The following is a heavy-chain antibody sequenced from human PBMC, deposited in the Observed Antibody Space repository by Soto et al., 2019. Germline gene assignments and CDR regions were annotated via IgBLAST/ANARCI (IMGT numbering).Heavy chain of an antibody. J-gene: IGHJ4*02. D-gene: IGHD5-12*01. CDR2: ISYDGSNK. Sequence: GGSLRLSCAASGFTFSSYGMHWVRQAPGKGLEWVAVISYDGSNKYYADSVKGRFTISRDNSKSTLYLQMNSLRAEDTAVYYCAKGEGLDGYNKVPLFDYWGQGTLVTVSS. CDR3: AKGEGLDGYNKVPLFDY. CDR1: GFTFSSYG. V-gene: IGHV3-30*18.